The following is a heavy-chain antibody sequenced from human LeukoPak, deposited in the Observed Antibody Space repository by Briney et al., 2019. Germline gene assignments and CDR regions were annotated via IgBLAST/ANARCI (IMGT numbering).Heavy chain of an antibody. V-gene: IGHV1-2*02. J-gene: IGHJ3*02. CDR2: INPNSGGT. CDR1: GYIFTGYY. Sequence: GASVEVSCKASGYIFTGYYMHWVRQAPGQGLEWMGWINPNSGGTNNAKKVQGRVTMTRDTSISTAYMELSRLRSDDTAVYYCARDLADSSGYRYTPYDAFDIWGQGTMVTVSS. D-gene: IGHD3-22*01. CDR3: ARDLADSSGYRYTPYDAFDI.